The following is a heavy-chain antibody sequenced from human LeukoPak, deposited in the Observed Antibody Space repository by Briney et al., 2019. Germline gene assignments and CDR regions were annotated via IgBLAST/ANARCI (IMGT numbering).Heavy chain of an antibody. CDR1: GYTLTEIS. J-gene: IGHJ4*02. D-gene: IGHD3-22*01. V-gene: IGHV1-24*01. CDR2: FDPEDGET. CDR3: ATTHKWGYYDSSGYWYY. Sequence: AASVKVSCKVSGYTLTEISMHWVRQAPGKGLEWMGGFDPEDGETICAQKFQGRVTMTEDTSTDTAYMELSSLRSEDTAVYYCATTHKWGYYDSSGYWYYWGQGTLVTVSS.